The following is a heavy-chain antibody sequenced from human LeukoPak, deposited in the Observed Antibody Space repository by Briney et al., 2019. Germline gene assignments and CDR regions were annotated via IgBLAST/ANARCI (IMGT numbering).Heavy chain of an antibody. CDR3: PSDYDGRFDY. Sequence: PSETLSLTCAVSGGSISSGGYSWGWIRQPPGKGLEWIGDIDYSGSTYYNPSLKSRVTISVDTSKNQFSLKLSSVTAADTAVYYCPSDYDGRFDYWGQGTLVTVSS. D-gene: IGHD3-16*01. CDR1: GGSISSGGYS. CDR2: IDYSGST. J-gene: IGHJ4*02. V-gene: IGHV4-30-4*07.